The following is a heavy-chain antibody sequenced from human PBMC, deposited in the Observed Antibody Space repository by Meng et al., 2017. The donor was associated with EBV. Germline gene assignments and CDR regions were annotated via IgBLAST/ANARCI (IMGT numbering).Heavy chain of an antibody. V-gene: IGHV1-46*01. J-gene: IGHJ5*02. Sequence: QVRVVQYGAEEKTPVASVKVSCKASGYSFTSYYMHWVRQAPGQGLEWMGIINPSGGSTSYAQKFQGRVTMTRDTSTSTVYMELSSLRSEDTAVYYCARNGIAAWGWFDPWGQGTLVTVSS. CDR1: GYSFTSYY. CDR3: ARNGIAAWGWFDP. CDR2: INPSGGST. D-gene: IGHD6-13*01.